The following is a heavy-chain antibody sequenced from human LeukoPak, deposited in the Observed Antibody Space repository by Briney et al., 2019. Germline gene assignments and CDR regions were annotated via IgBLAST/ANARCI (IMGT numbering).Heavy chain of an antibody. CDR1: GYTFTGYY. Sequence: ASVKVSCKASGYTFTGYYMHLVRQAPGQGLEWMGWINPNSGGTICAQKFQGRVTMTRDTSISTAYMDLSRLRSDDTAMYYCAKGTTVVPNFDYWGQGTLVTVSS. CDR3: AKGTTVVPNFDY. CDR2: INPNSGGT. J-gene: IGHJ4*02. V-gene: IGHV1-2*02. D-gene: IGHD4-11*01.